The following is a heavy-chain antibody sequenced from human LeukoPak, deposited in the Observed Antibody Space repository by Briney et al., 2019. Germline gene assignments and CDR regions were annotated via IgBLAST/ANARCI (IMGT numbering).Heavy chain of an antibody. V-gene: IGHV3-21*01. D-gene: IGHD3-10*01. J-gene: IGHJ6*04. CDR2: ISSSSSYI. CDR3: ARDYGSGKIGYYYGMDV. Sequence: GGSLRLSCAASGFTFCSYAMHWVRQAPGKGLEWVSSISSSSSYIYYADSVKGRFTISRDNAKNSLYLQMNSLRAEDTAVYYCARDYGSGKIGYYYGMDVWGKGTTVTVSS. CDR1: GFTFCSYA.